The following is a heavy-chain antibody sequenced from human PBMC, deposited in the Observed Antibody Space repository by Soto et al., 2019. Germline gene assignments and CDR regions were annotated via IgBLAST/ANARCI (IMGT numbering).Heavy chain of an antibody. J-gene: IGHJ4*02. Sequence: GGSPRLSCAASGFTFSSYAMSWFRQAPGKGLEWVSAISGSGGSTYYADSVKGRFTISRDNSKNTLYLQMNSLRAEDTAVYYCGHYDFWSGYYNYFDYWGQGTLVTVSS. D-gene: IGHD3-3*01. V-gene: IGHV3-23*01. CDR1: GFTFSSYA. CDR2: ISGSGGST. CDR3: GHYDFWSGYYNYFDY.